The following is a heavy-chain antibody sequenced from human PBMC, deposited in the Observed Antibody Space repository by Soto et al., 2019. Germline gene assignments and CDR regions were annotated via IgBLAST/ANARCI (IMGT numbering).Heavy chain of an antibody. D-gene: IGHD6-13*01. Sequence: QVRLVESGGGVVQPGRSLRLSCAASGFNFNNYGMHWVRQAPGKGLEWLAVIWADGSSNYHADSVKGRFAVSRDNSKNTLYLQMNSLKPEDTAVYYCARRHGSGSVWYALDVWGQGTFVTVSS. CDR3: ARRHGSGSVWYALDV. CDR2: IWADGSSN. CDR1: GFNFNNYG. V-gene: IGHV3-33*01. J-gene: IGHJ3*01.